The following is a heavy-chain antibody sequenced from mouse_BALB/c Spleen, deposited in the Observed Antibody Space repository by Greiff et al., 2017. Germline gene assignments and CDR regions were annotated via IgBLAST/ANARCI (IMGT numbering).Heavy chain of an antibody. D-gene: IGHD1-1*01. CDR3: ARGGTTVVATN. J-gene: IGHJ3*01. V-gene: IGHV5-6-5*01. Sequence: EVKVVESGGGLVKPGGSLKLSCAASGFTFSSYAMSWVRQTPEKRLEWVASISSGGSTYYPDSVKGRFTISRDNARNILYLQMSSLRSEDTAMYYCARGGTTVVATNGGQGTLVTVSA. CDR1: GFTFSSYA. CDR2: ISSGGST.